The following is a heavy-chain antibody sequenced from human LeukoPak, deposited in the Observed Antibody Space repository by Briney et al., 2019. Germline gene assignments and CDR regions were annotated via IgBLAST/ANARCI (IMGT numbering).Heavy chain of an antibody. CDR2: IRKKVNSYTT. CDR1: GFTFSDHF. V-gene: IGHV3-72*01. J-gene: IGHJ3*02. Sequence: GGSLRLSCAASGFTFSDHFMDWVRQAPGKGLEWVGRIRKKVNSYTTEYAASVKGRFTFSRDDSKNSVYLRMNSLRAEDTAVYYCARTLVSRYDAFDIWGQGTMVTVSS. CDR3: ARTLVSRYDAFDI. D-gene: IGHD2/OR15-2a*01.